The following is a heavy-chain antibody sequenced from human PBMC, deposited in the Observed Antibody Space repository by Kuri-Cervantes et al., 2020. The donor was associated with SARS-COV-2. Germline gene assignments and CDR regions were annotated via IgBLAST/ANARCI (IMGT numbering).Heavy chain of an antibody. Sequence: GSLRLSCIVSGGSISDYYWTWVRQPPGKGLEWIGSIYYSGSTYYDPSLKSRVTISVDTSKNQFSLKLSSVTAADTAVYYCASLVGATGYYYYMDVWGKGTTVTVSS. J-gene: IGHJ6*03. V-gene: IGHV4-59*05. CDR1: GGSISDYY. CDR2: IYYSGST. CDR3: ASLVGATGYYYYMDV. D-gene: IGHD1-26*01.